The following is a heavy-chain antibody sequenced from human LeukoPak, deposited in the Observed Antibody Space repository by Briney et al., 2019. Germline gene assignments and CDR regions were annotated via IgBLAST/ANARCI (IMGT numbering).Heavy chain of an antibody. D-gene: IGHD4-17*01. V-gene: IGHV3-7*03. CDR1: GFTFTDYF. J-gene: IGHJ4*02. CDR2: IKHNGGEK. Sequence: AGGSLRLSCVASGFTFTDYFMSWVRQAPGKGLEWVASIKHNGGEKYYVDSVKGRFTISRDNSENTLYLQMNSLRAEDTAVYYCARTLYGDYPYWGQGTLVTVSS. CDR3: ARTLYGDYPY.